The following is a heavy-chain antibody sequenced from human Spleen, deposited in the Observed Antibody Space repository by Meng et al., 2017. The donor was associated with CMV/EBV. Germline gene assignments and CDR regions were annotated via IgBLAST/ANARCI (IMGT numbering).Heavy chain of an antibody. CDR1: GYTFTDYF. Sequence: ASVKVSCKASGYTFTDYFMNWMRQAPGQRLEWMGWINAGNGNTKYSQKLQGRVTITRDTSASTAYMQLSSLRSEDTAVYYCARDSFRKEGGSYSGSGGAFDIWGQGTMVTVSS. D-gene: IGHD1-26*01. J-gene: IGHJ3*02. CDR3: ARDSFRKEGGSYSGSGGAFDI. V-gene: IGHV1/OR15-3*02. CDR2: INAGNGNT.